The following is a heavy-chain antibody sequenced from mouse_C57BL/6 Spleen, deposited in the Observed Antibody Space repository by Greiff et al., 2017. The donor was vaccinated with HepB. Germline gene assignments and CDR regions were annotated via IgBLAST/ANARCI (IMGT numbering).Heavy chain of an antibody. CDR1: GFTFSAYG. V-gene: IGHV5-17*01. J-gene: IGHJ1*03. CDR3: ARGVGDWYFDG. CDR2: ISSGSSTI. Sequence: EVQLMESGGGLVQPGGSLKLSCAASGFTFSAYGMHWVRQTPEKGLEWVAYISSGSSTIYYADTVKGRFTISRDNTKNTLFLQMTRLRSEDTAMYYCARGVGDWYFDGWGTGTTGTVSS.